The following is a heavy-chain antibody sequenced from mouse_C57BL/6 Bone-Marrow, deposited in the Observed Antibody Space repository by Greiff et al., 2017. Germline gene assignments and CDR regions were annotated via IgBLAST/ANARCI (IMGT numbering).Heavy chain of an antibody. CDR1: GYTFTSYC. CDR3: ARGRYYGSSPDY. CDR2: INPNSGST. Sequence: QVKLQQSGAGLVKPGASVKLSCKASGYTFTSYCMHWVKQRPGKGLEWLGMINPNSGSTNYNEKFKGKATLTVDKSSSKAYMQLSHLTSEDSAVYYCARGRYYGSSPDYWGQGTTLTVSS. V-gene: IGHV1-64*01. J-gene: IGHJ2*01. D-gene: IGHD1-1*01.